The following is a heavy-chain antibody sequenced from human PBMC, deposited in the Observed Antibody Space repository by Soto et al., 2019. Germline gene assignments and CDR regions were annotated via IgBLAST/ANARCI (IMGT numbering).Heavy chain of an antibody. CDR1: GFTFSSYG. CDR3: AKELALIWIDS. CDR2: ISYDGSNK. J-gene: IGHJ4*02. Sequence: GSLKLSCSASGFTFSSYGMHWVRQAPGKGLEWVAVISYDGSNKYYADSVKGRFTISRDNSKNTLYLQMNSLRAEDTAVYYCAKELALIWIDSWGQGTLVTVSS. D-gene: IGHD2-15*01. V-gene: IGHV3-30*18.